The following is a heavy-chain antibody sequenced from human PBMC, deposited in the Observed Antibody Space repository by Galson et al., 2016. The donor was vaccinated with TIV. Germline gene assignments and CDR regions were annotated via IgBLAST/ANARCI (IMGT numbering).Heavy chain of an antibody. V-gene: IGHV3-11*05. CDR3: ARDYGEVRGDNWYFDL. CDR1: GFLFTEYY. D-gene: IGHD3-10*01. CDR2: ISSSSSFR. J-gene: IGHJ2*01. Sequence: LRLSCAASGFLFTEYYMSWIRQAPGKGLEWVSYISSSSSFRNYADSVKGRFTISRDNAKVYLQMNSLRVEDTAVYYCARDYGEVRGDNWYFDLWGRGTLVTVSS.